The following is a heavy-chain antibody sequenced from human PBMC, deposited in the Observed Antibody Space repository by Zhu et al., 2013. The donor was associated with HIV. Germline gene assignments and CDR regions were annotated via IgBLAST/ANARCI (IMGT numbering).Heavy chain of an antibody. V-gene: IGHV1-18*01. Sequence: QVQLVQSGAEVKKPGASVKVSCKASGYMFTSYGISWVRQAPGQGLEWMGWINPDNGNTDYAQKFHDIVTVTTDTSTATVYMDMRSLTSGDTAVYYCARSRITIFGIVADFWGQGTLVAVSS. D-gene: IGHD3-3*01. CDR3: ARSRITIFGIVADF. J-gene: IGHJ4*02. CDR1: GYMFTSYG. CDR2: INPDNGNT.